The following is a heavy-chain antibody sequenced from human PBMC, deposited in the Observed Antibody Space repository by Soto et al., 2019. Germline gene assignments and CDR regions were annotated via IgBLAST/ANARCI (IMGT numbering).Heavy chain of an antibody. CDR2: IHYSGSI. Sequence: SETLSLTCTVSGGSISYEYYHWTWIRQSPGKGLEWIGYIHYSGSIIYNPSFKSRVTISVDTSKNQFSLQLSSVTAADTAVYFCAREDDGGDRDYYGLDVWGQGTTVPVSS. CDR1: GGSISYEYYH. J-gene: IGHJ6*02. V-gene: IGHV4-30-4*08. CDR3: AREDDGGDRDYYGLDV. D-gene: IGHD2-21*02.